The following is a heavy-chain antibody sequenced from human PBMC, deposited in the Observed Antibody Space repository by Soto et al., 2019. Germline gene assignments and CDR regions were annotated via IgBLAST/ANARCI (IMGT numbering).Heavy chain of an antibody. CDR1: GFTFSSYA. CDR2: ISGSGGST. Sequence: PGGSLRLSCAASGFTFSSYAMSWVRQAPGKGLEWVSAISGSGGSTYYADSVKGRFTISRDNSKNTLYLQMNSLRAEDTAVYYCAKGGTFVFVGAYYFDYWGQGTLVTVSS. V-gene: IGHV3-23*01. CDR3: AKGGTFVFVGAYYFDY. J-gene: IGHJ4*02. D-gene: IGHD1-26*01.